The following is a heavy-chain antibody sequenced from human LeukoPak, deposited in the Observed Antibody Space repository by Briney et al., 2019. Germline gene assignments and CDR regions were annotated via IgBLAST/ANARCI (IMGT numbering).Heavy chain of an antibody. D-gene: IGHD3-22*01. Sequence: GRSLRLSCAASGFTFSSYGMHWVRQAPGKGLEWVAVISYDGSNKYYADSVKGRFTISRDNSKNTLYLQMNSLKAEDTAVHYCAKSLGSGYYYDSSGYYSDYWGQGTLVTVSS. J-gene: IGHJ4*02. V-gene: IGHV3-30*18. CDR2: ISYDGSNK. CDR1: GFTFSSYG. CDR3: AKSLGSGYYYDSSGYYSDY.